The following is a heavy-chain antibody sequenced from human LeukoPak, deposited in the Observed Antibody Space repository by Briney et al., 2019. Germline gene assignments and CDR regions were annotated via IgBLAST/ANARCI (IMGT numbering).Heavy chain of an antibody. J-gene: IGHJ4*02. D-gene: IGHD2-2*01. V-gene: IGHV3-23*01. Sequence: TGGSLRLSCAASGFTFSSYAMSWVRQAPGKGLEWVSAISGSGGSTYYADSVKGRFTISRDNSKNTLYLQMNSLRAEDTAVYYCAKDLGYCSSTSCYAVDYWGQGTLVTVSS. CDR3: AKDLGYCSSTSCYAVDY. CDR1: GFTFSSYA. CDR2: ISGSGGST.